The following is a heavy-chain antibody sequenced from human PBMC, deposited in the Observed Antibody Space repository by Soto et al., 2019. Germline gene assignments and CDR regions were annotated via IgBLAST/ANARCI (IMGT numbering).Heavy chain of an antibody. D-gene: IGHD3-3*01. CDR1: GYSFTSYW. Sequence: GESLKISCKGSGYSFTSYWIGWVRQMPGKGLEWMGIIYPGDSDTRYSQSFQGQVTISADKSISTAYLPWSSLKASDTAMYYCARLLDFWSGQARFDPWGQGTLVTVSS. V-gene: IGHV5-51*01. CDR2: IYPGDSDT. CDR3: ARLLDFWSGQARFDP. J-gene: IGHJ5*02.